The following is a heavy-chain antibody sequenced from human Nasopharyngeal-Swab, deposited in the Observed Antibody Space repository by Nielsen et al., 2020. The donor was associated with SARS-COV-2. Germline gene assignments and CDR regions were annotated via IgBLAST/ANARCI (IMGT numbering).Heavy chain of an antibody. CDR2: ISSSSSYI. J-gene: IGHJ2*01. CDR1: GLTFSSYS. V-gene: IGHV3-21*01. D-gene: IGHD4-17*01. Sequence: GGSLRLSCAASGLTFSSYSMNWVRQAPGKGLEWVSSISSSSSYIYYADSVKGRFTISRDNAKNSLYLQMNSLRAEDTAVYYCARESFGDYEWYFDLWGRGTLVTVSS. CDR3: ARESFGDYEWYFDL.